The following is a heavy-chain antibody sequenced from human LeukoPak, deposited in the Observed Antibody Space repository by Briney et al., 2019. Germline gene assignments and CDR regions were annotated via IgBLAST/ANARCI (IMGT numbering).Heavy chain of an antibody. J-gene: IGHJ3*02. Sequence: SETLSLTCTVSGGSISSSSYDWSWIRQPPGKGLEWIGYIYYSGSTNYNPSLKSRVTISVDTSKNQFSLKLSSVTAADTAVYYCARVGPYYYDSLGAFDIWGQGTMVTVSS. CDR1: GGSISSSSYD. CDR2: IYYSGST. CDR3: ARVGPYYYDSLGAFDI. V-gene: IGHV4-61*01. D-gene: IGHD3-22*01.